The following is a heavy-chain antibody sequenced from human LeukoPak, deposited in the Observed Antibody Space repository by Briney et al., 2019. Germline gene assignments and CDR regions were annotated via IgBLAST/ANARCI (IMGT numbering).Heavy chain of an antibody. CDR1: GFIFGAYA. Sequence: PGGSLRLTCAASGFIFGAYALHWVRQAPGKGLEWVAVISYDGSNKYYVDSVKGRITISRDKSKNTVYLQMNSLRVEDTAVYYCARDAGTDGTYFDYGGQGTLVTVSS. V-gene: IGHV3-30*04. CDR3: ARDAGTDGTYFDY. D-gene: IGHD1-1*01. J-gene: IGHJ4*02. CDR2: ISYDGSNK.